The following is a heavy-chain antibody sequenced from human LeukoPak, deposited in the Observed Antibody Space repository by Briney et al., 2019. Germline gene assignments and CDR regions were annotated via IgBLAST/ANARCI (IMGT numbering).Heavy chain of an antibody. CDR1: RLAFSKSW. Sequence: PGGSLRLSCTASRLAFSKSWMHWVRQAPGKGLVWGSRINLDTSVTTYADSVKGRFTISRDNAKNTLYLQMSSLRGDDTAVDYCAREDVSGSYFDFDYRGQGTLVTVSS. V-gene: IGHV3-74*01. D-gene: IGHD1-26*01. CDR2: INLDTSVT. CDR3: AREDVSGSYFDFDY. J-gene: IGHJ4*02.